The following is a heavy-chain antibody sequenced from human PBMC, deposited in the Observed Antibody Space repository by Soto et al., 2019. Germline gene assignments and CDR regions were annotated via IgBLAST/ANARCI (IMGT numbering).Heavy chain of an antibody. CDR2: IYQSGSA. D-gene: IGHD4-17*01. J-gene: IGHJ6*02. CDR3: ARTARATVTMGGYYYYEMDV. Sequence: WTWIRQHPGKGLEWIGHIYQSGSAYYNPSLKSRVTMSVDTSKNQFSLKLTSVTAADTAVYYCARTARATVTMGGYYYYEMDVWGQGTTVTVSS. V-gene: IGHV4-31*02.